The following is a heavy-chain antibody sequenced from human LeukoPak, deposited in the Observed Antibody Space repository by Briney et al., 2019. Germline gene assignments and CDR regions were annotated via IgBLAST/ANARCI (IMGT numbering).Heavy chain of an antibody. V-gene: IGHV3-23*01. Sequence: GGSLRLSCAASGFTFGSYAMSWVRQAPGKGLEWVSAISGSGGSTYYADSVKGRFTISRDNSKNTLYLQMNSLRAEDTAVYYCAKMGGDYGGLDYWGQGTLVTVSS. CDR2: ISGSGGST. D-gene: IGHD4-17*01. J-gene: IGHJ4*02. CDR1: GFTFGSYA. CDR3: AKMGGDYGGLDY.